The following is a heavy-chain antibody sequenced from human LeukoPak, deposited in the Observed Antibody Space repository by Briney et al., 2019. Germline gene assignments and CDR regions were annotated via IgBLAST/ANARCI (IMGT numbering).Heavy chain of an antibody. CDR2: IIPIFGTA. CDR1: GGTFSSYA. J-gene: IGHJ6*02. CDR3: ASRIYGYYDSSGYSHYYYYYGMDV. D-gene: IGHD3-22*01. Sequence: ASVKVSCKASGGTFSSYAISWVRQAPGQGLEWMGGIIPIFGTANYAQKFQGRVTITADESTSTAYMELSSLRSEDTAVYYCASRIYGYYDSSGYSHYYYYYGMDVWAKGPRSPSP. V-gene: IGHV1-69*13.